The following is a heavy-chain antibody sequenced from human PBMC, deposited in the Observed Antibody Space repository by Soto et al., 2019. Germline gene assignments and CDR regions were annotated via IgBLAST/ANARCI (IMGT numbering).Heavy chain of an antibody. CDR1: GFTFSSYA. V-gene: IGHV3-48*01. CDR3: ARVAY. CDR2: ITSSTGAI. Sequence: GGSLRLSCVASGFTFSSYAMSWVRQAPGRGLEWLSYITSSTGAIYYADSVKGRFTISRDNAKNSLYLQMNSLRPEDSAIYYCARVAYWGPGTQVTVSS. J-gene: IGHJ4*02.